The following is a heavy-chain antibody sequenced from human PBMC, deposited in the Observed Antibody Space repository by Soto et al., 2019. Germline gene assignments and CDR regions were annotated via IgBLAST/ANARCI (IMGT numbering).Heavy chain of an antibody. CDR3: ARDPNGNDEGYNWFDH. CDR2: INPSGGST. Sequence: QVHLVQSGAEVKKPGASVKVSCKASGYTFTSYYMHWVRQAPGQGLEWMGIINPSGGSTSYAQKLQGRVTMTRDTSTSTVDMELSSLRSEDTAVYYCARDPNGNDEGYNWFDHWGQGTLVTVSS. V-gene: IGHV1-46*04. J-gene: IGHJ5*02. D-gene: IGHD1-1*01. CDR1: GYTFTSYY.